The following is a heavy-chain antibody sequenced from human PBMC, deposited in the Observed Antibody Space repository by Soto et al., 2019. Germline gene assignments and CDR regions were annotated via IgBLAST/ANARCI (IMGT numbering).Heavy chain of an antibody. J-gene: IGHJ4*02. CDR1: GGSFSGYY. CDR3: VLDVLVVDDTDY. Sequence: SETLSLTCAVYGGSFSGYYWSWIRQPPGKGLEWIGQINHSGSTNYNPSLKSRVTISVDTSKNQFSLKLSSVTAADTSVYYCVLDVLVVDDTDYWGQGTLVTVAS. D-gene: IGHD2-15*01. CDR2: INHSGST. V-gene: IGHV4-34*01.